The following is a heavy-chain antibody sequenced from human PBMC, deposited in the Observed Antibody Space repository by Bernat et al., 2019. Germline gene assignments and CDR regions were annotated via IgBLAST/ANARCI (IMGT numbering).Heavy chain of an antibody. CDR3: ARYGFWSGYYDY. Sequence: QVQLQQWGAGLLKPSETLSLTCAVCGGSFSGYYWSWIRQPPGKGLEWIGEINHSGSTNYNPSLKSRVTISVDTSKNQFSLKLSSVTAADTAVYYCARYGFWSGYYDYWGQGTLVTVSS. V-gene: IGHV4-34*01. CDR2: INHSGST. D-gene: IGHD3-3*01. J-gene: IGHJ4*02. CDR1: GGSFSGYY.